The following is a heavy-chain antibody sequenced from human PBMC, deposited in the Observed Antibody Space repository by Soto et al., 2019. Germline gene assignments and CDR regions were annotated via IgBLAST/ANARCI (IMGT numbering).Heavy chain of an antibody. CDR2: ISHDGSHE. J-gene: IGHJ5*02. CDR1: GLTFSTSA. CDR3: ARNTDHRLVRGWLDP. D-gene: IGHD3-10*01. V-gene: IGHV3-30-3*01. Sequence: RRLSCAASGLTFSTSAMHWVRQAPGKGLEWVAMISHDGSHEYYGDSVKGRFSVSRDNSHNILHLQMNSLRIEDTAVYFCARNTDHRLVRGWLDPWGQGTLVTVSS.